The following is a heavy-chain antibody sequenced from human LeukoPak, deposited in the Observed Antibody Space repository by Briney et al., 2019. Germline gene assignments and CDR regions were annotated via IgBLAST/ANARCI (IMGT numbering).Heavy chain of an antibody. CDR1: GYTFTSCG. Sequence: ASVKVSCKASGYTFTSCGINWVRQAPGQGLEWMGWISGYNGNTNYAQKLQGRVTMTTDPSTTTAYMELRSLRSDDTAVYYCARSSHRDGDTFDYWGQGTLVTVSS. D-gene: IGHD3-10*01. CDR3: ARSSHRDGDTFDY. CDR2: ISGYNGNT. V-gene: IGHV1-18*01. J-gene: IGHJ4*02.